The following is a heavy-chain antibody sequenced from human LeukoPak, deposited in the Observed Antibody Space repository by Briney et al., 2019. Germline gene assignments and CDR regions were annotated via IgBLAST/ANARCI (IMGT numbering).Heavy chain of an antibody. CDR1: GGSFSGYY. CDR3: ARVSAGLTVAGTFDP. Sequence: SETLSLTCAVYGGSFSGYYWSWIRQPPGKGLEWIGNIFYSGNTYYNPSLKSRVTISVDTSKNQFSLKLSSVTAADTAVYYCARVSAGLTVAGTFDPWGQGTLVTVSS. CDR2: IFYSGNT. V-gene: IGHV4-34*12. D-gene: IGHD6-19*01. J-gene: IGHJ5*02.